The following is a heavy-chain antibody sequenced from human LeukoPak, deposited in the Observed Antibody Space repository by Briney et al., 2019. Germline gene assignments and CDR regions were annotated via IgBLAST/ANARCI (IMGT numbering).Heavy chain of an antibody. CDR2: TSGSGGST. V-gene: IGHV3-23*01. CDR3: AKDRYGGYVYNAMDV. CDR1: GFTFSNYA. J-gene: IGHJ6*02. D-gene: IGHD5-12*01. Sequence: PGGSLRLSCAASGFTFSNYAMSWVRQAPGKGLEWVSGTSGSGGSTYYADSVKGRFTISRDNSKNTLYLQMNSLRAEDTAVYFCAKDRYGGYVYNAMDVWGQGTTVTVSS.